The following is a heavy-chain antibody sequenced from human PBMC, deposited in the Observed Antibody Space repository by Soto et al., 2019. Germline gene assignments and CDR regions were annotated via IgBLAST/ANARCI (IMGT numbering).Heavy chain of an antibody. CDR3: ARDLGGMDV. V-gene: IGHV3-33*01. CDR1: GFTFSGYG. D-gene: IGHD7-27*01. J-gene: IGHJ6*02. Sequence: QVQLVESGGGVVQPGRSLRLSCAASGFTFSGYGMHWVRQAPGKGLEWVAVIWHDGSDKYYADSVKGRLTISRDNPKNTLYLQMNSLRAEDTAVYYCARDLGGMDVWGQGTTVTVSS. CDR2: IWHDGSDK.